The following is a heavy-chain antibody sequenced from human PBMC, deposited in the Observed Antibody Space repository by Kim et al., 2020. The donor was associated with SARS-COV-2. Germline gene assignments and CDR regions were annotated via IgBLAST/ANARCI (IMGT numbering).Heavy chain of an antibody. Sequence: SQTLSLTCAISGDSVSSKSAAWNWIRHSPSRGLEWLGRTYYRSKWYNEYAVSVKSRIIINKDTSKNQFSLHLNSVTPEDTAVYYCARQTEAAGYPFENWGQGTLVTVSS. V-gene: IGHV6-1*01. D-gene: IGHD6-13*01. CDR2: TYYRSKWYN. CDR3: ARQTEAAGYPFEN. J-gene: IGHJ4*02. CDR1: GDSVSSKSAA.